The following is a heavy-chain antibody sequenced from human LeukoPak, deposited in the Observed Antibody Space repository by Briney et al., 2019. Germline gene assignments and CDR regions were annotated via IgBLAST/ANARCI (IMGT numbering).Heavy chain of an antibody. Sequence: SETLSLTCTVSGGSISNYYWSWIRQPPGKGLEWIGEINHSGSTNYNPSLKSRVTISVDTSKNQFSLKLSSVTAADTAVYYCARSSRRNRYSSSWYGTWGQGTLVTVSS. V-gene: IGHV4-34*01. J-gene: IGHJ5*02. CDR2: INHSGST. CDR1: GGSISNYY. CDR3: ARSSRRNRYSSSWYGT. D-gene: IGHD6-13*01.